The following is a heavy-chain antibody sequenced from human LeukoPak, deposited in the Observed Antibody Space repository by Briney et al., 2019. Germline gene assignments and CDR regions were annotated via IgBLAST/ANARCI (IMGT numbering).Heavy chain of an antibody. D-gene: IGHD2-15*01. CDR2: ISYDGSNK. CDR1: GFTFSGYG. CDR3: ARNLVYCSGSSCYYHVGVDY. V-gene: IGHV3-30*03. Sequence: PGRSLRLSCAASGFTFSGYGMHWVRQTPGKGLEWVAVISYDGSNKYYADSVKGRFTISRDNSKNTMYLQMNSLRAEDTAMYYCARNLVYCSGSSCYYHVGVDYWGQGTLVTVSS. J-gene: IGHJ4*02.